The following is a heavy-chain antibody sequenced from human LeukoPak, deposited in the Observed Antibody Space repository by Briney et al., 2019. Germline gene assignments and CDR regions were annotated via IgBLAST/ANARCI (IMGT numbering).Heavy chain of an antibody. D-gene: IGHD2-2*01. Sequence: GGSLRLSCAASGFTFSSYSINWVRQAPGKGLEWVSSISSSSSYIYYADSVKGRFTISRDNSKNTLYLQMNSLRAEDTAVYYCARDHIVVERRGLGRSNYYYYGMDVWGQGTTVTVSS. CDR3: ARDHIVVERRGLGRSNYYYYGMDV. V-gene: IGHV3-21*04. CDR1: GFTFSSYS. J-gene: IGHJ6*02. CDR2: ISSSSSYI.